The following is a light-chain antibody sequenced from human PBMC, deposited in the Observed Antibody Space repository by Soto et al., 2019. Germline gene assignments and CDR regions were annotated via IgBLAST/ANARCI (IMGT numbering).Light chain of an antibody. J-gene: IGLJ2*01. CDR1: SSNLGAGYE. Sequence: QSVLTQPPSVSGAPGQRVTISCTGSSSNLGAGYEVHWYQQLPGAAPKLLIYGNTNRPSGVPDRFSGSKSGTSASLAISGLQSEDEADYYCVAWDDSLNGYVVFGGGTKVTVL. V-gene: IGLV1-40*01. CDR3: VAWDDSLNGYVV. CDR2: GNT.